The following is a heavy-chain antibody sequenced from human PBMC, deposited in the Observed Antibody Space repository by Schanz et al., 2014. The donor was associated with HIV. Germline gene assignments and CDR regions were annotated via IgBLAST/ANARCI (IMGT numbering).Heavy chain of an antibody. Sequence: QVQLVQSGAAVKKPGASVKVSCKASAYSFSGYYIHWVRQAPGQGLEWMGWINSDNGTNYAQEFQGRVTMTRDTSIGTAYMELRSLRADDTAVYFCASSRLLWFGELFDNWGQGTLVTVSS. CDR3: ASSRLLWFGELFDN. D-gene: IGHD3-10*01. CDR1: AYSFSGYY. CDR2: INSDNGT. J-gene: IGHJ4*02. V-gene: IGHV1-2*02.